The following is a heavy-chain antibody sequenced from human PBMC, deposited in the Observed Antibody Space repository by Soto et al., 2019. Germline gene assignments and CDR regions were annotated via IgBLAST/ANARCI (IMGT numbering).Heavy chain of an antibody. V-gene: IGHV1-69*12. J-gene: IGHJ6*02. D-gene: IGHD1-20*01. CDR2: IIPIFGTA. CDR3: ARGMTGTVSYYSGMDV. CDR1: GGTFSSYA. Sequence: QVQLVQSGAEVKKPGSSVKVSCKASGGTFSSYAISWVRQAPGQGLEWMGGIIPIFGTANYAQKIQGRVKSTADDSTSTAYMELSSLRSEDTAVYYCARGMTGTVSYYSGMDVWGQGPTVTVSS.